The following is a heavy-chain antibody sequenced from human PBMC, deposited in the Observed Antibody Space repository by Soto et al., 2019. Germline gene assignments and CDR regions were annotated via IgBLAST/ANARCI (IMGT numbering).Heavy chain of an antibody. J-gene: IGHJ4*02. CDR2: IYYSGST. D-gene: IGHD3-22*01. Sequence: PSETLSLTCTVSGCCISPYYWSWIRQPPGKGLEWIGYIYYSGSTTYNPSLKGRVNISVDTSQNQFSLNLSSVTAADTAVYYCARLGGYYQAFDSWGQGTLVTVSS. CDR3: ARLGGYYQAFDS. CDR1: GCCISPYY. V-gene: IGHV4-59*08.